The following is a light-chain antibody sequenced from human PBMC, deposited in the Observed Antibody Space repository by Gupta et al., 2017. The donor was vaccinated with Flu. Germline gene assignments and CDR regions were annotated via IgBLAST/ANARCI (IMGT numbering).Light chain of an antibody. J-gene: IGLJ3*02. CDR3: EAWDTALSGWF. CDR2: ENR. Sequence: RVTISCSGSTSYRGNNYVSWYQQLPGTPPNLLIYENRRRPSGIPARFSGSKSATSATLPIIGLQTADEADYYCEAWDTALSGWFFGGGTKVTVL. V-gene: IGLV1-51*02. CDR1: TSYRGNNY.